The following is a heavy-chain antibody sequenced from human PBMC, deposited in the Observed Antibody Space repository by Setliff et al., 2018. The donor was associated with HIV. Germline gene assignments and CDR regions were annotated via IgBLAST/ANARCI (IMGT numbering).Heavy chain of an antibody. CDR2: ISRNSDTI. CDR3: ARVQYFNSGGYWATIRHYYYMDV. V-gene: IGHV3-48*01. D-gene: IGHD3-22*01. Sequence: GGSLRLSCAASGVTFSSYSMNWVRQAPGKGLEWLSYISRNSDTIYYADSVKGRFTISRDNAENSLFPQMNSLRAEDTAVYYCARVQYFNSGGYWATIRHYYYMDVWGKGTEVTVSS. J-gene: IGHJ6*03. CDR1: GVTFSSYS.